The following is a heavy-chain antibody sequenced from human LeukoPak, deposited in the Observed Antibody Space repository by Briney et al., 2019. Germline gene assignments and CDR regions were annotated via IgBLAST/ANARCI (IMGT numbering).Heavy chain of an antibody. CDR2: INWSGGST. CDR3: ARDSSSSSWFLFDY. V-gene: IGHV3-20*04. Sequence: PGGSLRLSCAASGFTFDDYGMSWVRQAPGKGLEWVSCINWSGGSTCYADSMKGRFTISRDNAKNSLYLQMNSLRDEDTALYYSARDSSSSSWFLFDYWGQGTLVTVSS. J-gene: IGHJ4*02. D-gene: IGHD6-13*01. CDR1: GFTFDDYG.